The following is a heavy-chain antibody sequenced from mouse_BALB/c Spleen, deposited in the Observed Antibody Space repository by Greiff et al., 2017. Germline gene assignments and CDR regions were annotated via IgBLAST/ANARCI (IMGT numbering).Heavy chain of an antibody. Sequence: VQLQESGPGLVAPSQSLSITCTVSGFSLTGYGVNWVRQPPGKGLEWLGMIWGDGSTDYNSALKSRLSISKDNSKSQVFLKMNSLQTDDTARYYCAREQGNSHYAMDYWGQGTSVTVSS. CDR2: IWGDGST. V-gene: IGHV2-6-7*01. CDR1: GFSLTGYG. CDR3: AREQGNSHYAMDY. J-gene: IGHJ4*01.